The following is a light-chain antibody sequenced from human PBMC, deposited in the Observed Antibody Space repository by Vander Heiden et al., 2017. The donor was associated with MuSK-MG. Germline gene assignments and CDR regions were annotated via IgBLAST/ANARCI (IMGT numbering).Light chain of an antibody. Sequence: QSALTQPASVSGSPAQSLSISCTGTSSDVGGYNYDSGYQQHPGKAPKLVVYEVSNRPSGVSNRVSGSKSGNTASLTISGLQAEDEADYYCSSYTSSSARVFGTGTKVTVL. CDR3: SSYTSSSARV. CDR1: SSDVGGYNY. CDR2: EVS. J-gene: IGLJ1*01. V-gene: IGLV2-14*01.